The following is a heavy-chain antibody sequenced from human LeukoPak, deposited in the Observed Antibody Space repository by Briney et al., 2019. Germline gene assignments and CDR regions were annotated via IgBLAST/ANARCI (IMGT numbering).Heavy chain of an antibody. CDR1: GFTYNSHA. V-gene: IGHV3-23*01. J-gene: IGHJ4*02. CDR3: AKDQGFSYYYLDY. D-gene: IGHD5-18*01. CDR2: ISANGANT. Sequence: GGSLRLSCVASGFTYNSHAMSWVRQAPGKGLERVSGISANGANTYYTDSVRGRFTISRDNSKNTVYLQMSSLSAEDTAIYYCAKDQGFSYYYLDYWGQGILVTVSS.